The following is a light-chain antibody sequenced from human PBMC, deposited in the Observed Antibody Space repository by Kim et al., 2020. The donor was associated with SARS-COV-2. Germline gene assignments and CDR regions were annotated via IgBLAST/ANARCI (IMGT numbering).Light chain of an antibody. CDR2: DAS. CDR1: QSISSW. Sequence: DIQMTQSPSSLSASVGDRVTITCRASQSISSWLAWYQQKPGKAPKSLIYDASSLESGVPSRFSGSGSGTEFTLTISSLQPDDFATYYCQQYNSYSITFGQGTRLEIK. V-gene: IGKV1-5*03. J-gene: IGKJ5*01. CDR3: QQYNSYSIT.